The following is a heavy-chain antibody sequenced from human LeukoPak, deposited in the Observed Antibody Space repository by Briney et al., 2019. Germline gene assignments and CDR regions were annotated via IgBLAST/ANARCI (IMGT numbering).Heavy chain of an antibody. J-gene: IGHJ3*02. V-gene: IGHV4-59*12. CDR2: IYYSGTT. CDR3: ARSQLLPQDAFDI. CDR1: GGSISGYH. D-gene: IGHD1-1*01. Sequence: SETLSLTCNVSGGSISGYHWSWIRQPPGKGLEWLGYIYYSGTTNYNPSLKNRVTILVDKSKNQFSLKLNPVTAADTAVYYCARSQLLPQDAFDIWGQGTMVTVSS.